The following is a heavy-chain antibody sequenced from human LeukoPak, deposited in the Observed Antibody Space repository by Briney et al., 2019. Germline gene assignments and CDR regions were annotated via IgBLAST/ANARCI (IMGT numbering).Heavy chain of an antibody. Sequence: SETLSLTCTVSGGSISSYYWSWIRQPAGKGLEWIGRIYTSGSTNYNPSLKSRVTMSVDTSKNQFSLKLGSVTAADTAVYYCARDRVTMVRGAWYFDLWGRGTLVTVSS. CDR3: ARDRVTMVRGAWYFDL. V-gene: IGHV4-4*07. CDR2: IYTSGST. D-gene: IGHD3-10*01. CDR1: GGSISSYY. J-gene: IGHJ2*01.